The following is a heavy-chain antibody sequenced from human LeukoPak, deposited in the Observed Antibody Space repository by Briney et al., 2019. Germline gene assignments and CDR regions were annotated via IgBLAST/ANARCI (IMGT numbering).Heavy chain of an antibody. CDR1: GFTFSDYY. CDR3: ARDNDLLANYYDSSACFDY. V-gene: IGHV3-11*06. J-gene: IGHJ4*02. D-gene: IGHD3-22*01. Sequence: GGSLRLSCAASGFTFSDYYMSWIRQAPGKGLEWVSSISSSSSYIYYADSVKGRFTISRDNAKNSLYLQMHSLRAEDTAVYYCARDNDLLANYYDSSACFDYWGQGTLVTVSS. CDR2: ISSSSSYI.